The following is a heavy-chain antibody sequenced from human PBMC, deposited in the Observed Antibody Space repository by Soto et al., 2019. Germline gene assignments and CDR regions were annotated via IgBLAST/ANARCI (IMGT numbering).Heavy chain of an antibody. CDR1: GGSISSYY. V-gene: IGHV4-59*01. CDR3: ARDRSVFGMDV. CDR2: IYYSGST. Sequence: QVQLQESGPGLVKPSETLSLTCTVSGGSISSYYWSWIRQPPGKGLEWIGYIYYSGSTNYNPSLKSRVTISVDTSKNQFSLKLSSVTAAHTAVYYCARDRSVFGMDVWGQGTTVTVSS. D-gene: IGHD3-16*01. J-gene: IGHJ6*02.